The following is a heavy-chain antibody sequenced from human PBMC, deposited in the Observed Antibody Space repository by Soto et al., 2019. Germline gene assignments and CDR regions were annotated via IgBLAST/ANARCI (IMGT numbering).Heavy chain of an antibody. CDR2: ISSSSSTI. D-gene: IGHD2-21*02. Sequence: GGSLRLSCAASGFTFSSYSMNWVSQAPGKGLEWVSYISSSSSTIYYADSVKGRFTISRYNSKNSLYLQMNSLRAEDTAVYYCAIEKYCGGDCYDAFDIWGQGTMVTVSS. CDR3: AIEKYCGGDCYDAFDI. CDR1: GFTFSSYS. J-gene: IGHJ3*02. V-gene: IGHV3-48*04.